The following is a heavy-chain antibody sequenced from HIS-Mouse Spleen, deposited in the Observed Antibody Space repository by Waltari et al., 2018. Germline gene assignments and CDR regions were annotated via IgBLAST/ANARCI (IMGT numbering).Heavy chain of an antibody. Sequence: QVQLVQSGAEVKNPGASVKVPCKASGYTFTSYDLNWVRQGTGQGLEWWGWMNPNSGTTGYEQKFQGRVTMTRNTSISTAYMELSSLRSEDPAVYYCARGNPDGMDVWGQGTTVTVSS. CDR3: ARGNPDGMDV. CDR2: MNPNSGTT. J-gene: IGHJ6*02. CDR1: GYTFTSYD. V-gene: IGHV1-8*01.